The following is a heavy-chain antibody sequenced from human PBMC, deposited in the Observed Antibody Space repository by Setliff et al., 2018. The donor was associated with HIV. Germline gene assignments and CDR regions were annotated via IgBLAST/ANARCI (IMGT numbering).Heavy chain of an antibody. Sequence: SETLSLTCAVYGGALNDYYWSWIRLPPGKGLEWIGEINHSGSTNYNPSLKSRVTISVDTSKNQFSLKLTSVTAADTAVYYCARDWNHYFYYMDVWGKGTTVTVSS. D-gene: IGHD1-1*01. CDR1: GGALNDYY. CDR3: ARDWNHYFYYMDV. V-gene: IGHV4-34*01. CDR2: INHSGST. J-gene: IGHJ6*03.